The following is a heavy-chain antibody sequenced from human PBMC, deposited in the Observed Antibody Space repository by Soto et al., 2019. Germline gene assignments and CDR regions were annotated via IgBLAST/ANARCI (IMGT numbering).Heavy chain of an antibody. J-gene: IGHJ4*02. CDR1: GGSISSGGYY. Sequence: SETLSLTCTVSGGSISSGGYYWSWIRQHPGKGLEWIGYIYYSGSTYYNPSLKSRVNISVDTSKNQFSLKLSSVTAADTVVYYCASNYDSSGSHYFDYWGQGTLVTVSS. V-gene: IGHV4-31*03. D-gene: IGHD3-22*01. CDR3: ASNYDSSGSHYFDY. CDR2: IYYSGST.